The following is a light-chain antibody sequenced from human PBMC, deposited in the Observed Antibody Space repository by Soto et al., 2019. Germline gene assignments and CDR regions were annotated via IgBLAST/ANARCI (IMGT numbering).Light chain of an antibody. CDR2: DTT. CDR1: TGAVTSGHY. Sequence: QAVVTQEPSLTVSPGGTVTLTCGSSTGAVTSGHYPYWFQQKPGQAPRTLIYDTTNKHSWTPARFSGSLLGGKAALTLSGAQPEDEAEYYCSLSYTDAHVFGTGTKLTVL. CDR3: SLSYTDAHV. J-gene: IGLJ1*01. V-gene: IGLV7-46*01.